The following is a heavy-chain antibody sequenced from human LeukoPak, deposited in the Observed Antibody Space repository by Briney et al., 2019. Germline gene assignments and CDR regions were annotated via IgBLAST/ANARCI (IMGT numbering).Heavy chain of an antibody. J-gene: IGHJ4*02. Sequence: SETLSLTCTVSGGSIGSYFWSWIRQPPGKGLEWIGNIYYTGSTTHNPSLKSRVTISIDTSKNQFSLKLSSVTAADTAVYYCASLSGSRIDYWGQGTLVTVSS. CDR2: IYYTGST. CDR3: ASLSGSRIDY. V-gene: IGHV4-59*01. CDR1: GGSIGSYF. D-gene: IGHD3-22*01.